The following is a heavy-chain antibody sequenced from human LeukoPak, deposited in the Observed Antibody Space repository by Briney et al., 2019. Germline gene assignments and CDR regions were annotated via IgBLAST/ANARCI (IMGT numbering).Heavy chain of an antibody. CDR2: ISYVETNT. CDR1: GFTFSSYA. D-gene: IGHD6-25*01. J-gene: IGHJ4*02. Sequence: PGGSLRLSCAASGFTFSSYAMPWVRQAPGKGLEWVAVISYVETNTAYADSVKGRFTISRDNSKNTLYLQMTSLRTEDTAVYYCARDFGNLRLRDNFDYWGQGTLVTVSS. CDR3: ARDFGNLRLRDNFDY. V-gene: IGHV3-30-3*01.